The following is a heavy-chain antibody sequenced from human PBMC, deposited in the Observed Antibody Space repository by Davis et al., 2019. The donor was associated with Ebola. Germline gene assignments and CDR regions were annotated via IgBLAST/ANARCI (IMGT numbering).Heavy chain of an antibody. V-gene: IGHV3-23*01. Sequence: PAGSLSLSCAASGFTSTSYAMSWVRQAPGKGLEWVSAISGSGGSTYYADSVKGRFTISRDNSKNTLYLQMNSLRAEDTAVYYCANLDYGDNSGFDYWGQGTLVTVSS. CDR1: GFTSTSYA. CDR2: ISGSGGST. CDR3: ANLDYGDNSGFDY. D-gene: IGHD4-23*01. J-gene: IGHJ4*02.